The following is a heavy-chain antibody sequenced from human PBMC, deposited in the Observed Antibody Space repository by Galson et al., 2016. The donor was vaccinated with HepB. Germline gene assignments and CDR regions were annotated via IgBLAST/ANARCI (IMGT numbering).Heavy chain of an antibody. CDR1: GFTFSSFW. CDR3: ARFWHTTKKFDP. CDR2: IKLDGREK. Sequence: SLRLSCAASGFTFSSFWMGWVRQAPGKGLELVANIKLDGREKYYVDSVKGRFTISRDNAKNSVYLQMNRLRAEDTAVYYCARFWHTTKKFDPWGQGTLVTVSS. J-gene: IGHJ5*02. D-gene: IGHD1-14*01. V-gene: IGHV3-7*01.